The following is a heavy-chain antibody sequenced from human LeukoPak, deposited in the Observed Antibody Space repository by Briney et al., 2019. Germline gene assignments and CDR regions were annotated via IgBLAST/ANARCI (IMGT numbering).Heavy chain of an antibody. CDR3: AKALSARGSYFNFDY. J-gene: IGHJ4*02. D-gene: IGHD1-26*01. V-gene: IGHV3-9*01. Sequence: GGSLRLSCAASGFTFDDYAMHWVRQAPGRGLEWVSSINWNRATIAYADSVKGRFTISRDNAKNSLYLQMNSLRAEDTALYYCAKALSARGSYFNFDYWGQGTLVTVSS. CDR2: INWNRATI. CDR1: GFTFDDYA.